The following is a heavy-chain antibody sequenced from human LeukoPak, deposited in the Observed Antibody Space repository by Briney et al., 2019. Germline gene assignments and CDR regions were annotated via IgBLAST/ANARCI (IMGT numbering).Heavy chain of an antibody. CDR1: GGSFSGYY. CDR2: INHSGST. D-gene: IGHD3-3*01. Sequence: PSKTLSLTCAVYGGSFSGYYWSWIRQPPGKGLEWIGEINHSGSTNYNPSLKSRVTISVDTSKNQFSLKLSSVTAADTAVYYCARGRRVFWNPTRYYMDVWGKGTTVTVSS. V-gene: IGHV4-34*01. CDR3: ARGRRVFWNPTRYYMDV. J-gene: IGHJ6*03.